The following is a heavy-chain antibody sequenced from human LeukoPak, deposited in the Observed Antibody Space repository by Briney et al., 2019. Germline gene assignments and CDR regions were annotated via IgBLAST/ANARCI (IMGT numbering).Heavy chain of an antibody. Sequence: GGSLRLSCAASGFTFSSYEMNWVRQAPGKGLEWVSYISSSGSTIYYADSVKGRFTISRDNSKNTLYLQMNSLRAEDTAVYYCAKDGAVAGSYWGQGTLVTVSS. CDR3: AKDGAVAGSY. CDR2: ISSSGSTI. J-gene: IGHJ4*02. V-gene: IGHV3-48*03. CDR1: GFTFSSYE. D-gene: IGHD6-19*01.